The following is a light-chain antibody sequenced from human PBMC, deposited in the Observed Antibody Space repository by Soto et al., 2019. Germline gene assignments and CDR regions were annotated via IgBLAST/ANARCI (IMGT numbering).Light chain of an antibody. J-gene: IGKJ1*01. CDR2: HTS. CDR3: LQHCFYSWT. V-gene: IGKV1-17*01. CDR1: QHIGID. Sequence: DIQMTQSPSSLSASVGARVTITCRASQHIGIDLGWYQQKPGKAPQRLIYHTSPLQSGVPSRFSGRGSGPALPLTIYILQPEDVATYYCLQHCFYSWTFRQGTQVEI.